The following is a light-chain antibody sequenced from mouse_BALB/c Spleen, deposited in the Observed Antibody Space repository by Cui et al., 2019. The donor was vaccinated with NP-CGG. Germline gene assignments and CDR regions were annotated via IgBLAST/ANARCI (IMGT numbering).Light chain of an antibody. CDR1: TGAVTTSNY. J-gene: IGLJ1*01. Sequence: HAVVPQEYALTTSPGETVTLTCRSSTGAVTTSNYANWVQEKPDHLFTGLIGGTNNRAPGVPARFSGSLIGDKAALTITGAQTEDEAIYFCALWYSNHWVFGGGTKLTVL. CDR2: GTN. CDR3: ALWYSNHWV. V-gene: IGLV1*01.